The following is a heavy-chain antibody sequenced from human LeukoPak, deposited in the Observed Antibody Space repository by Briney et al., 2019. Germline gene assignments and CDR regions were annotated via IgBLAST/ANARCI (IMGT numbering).Heavy chain of an antibody. Sequence: PSETLSPTCTVSGGSISSYYWSWIRQPPGKGLEWIGYIYYSGSTNYNPSLKSRVTISVDPSKNQFSLKLSSVTAADTAVYYCARGLYYYDSSGSDHYYYYYMDVWGKGTTVTVSS. D-gene: IGHD3-22*01. CDR2: IYYSGST. CDR3: ARGLYYYDSSGSDHYYYYYMDV. V-gene: IGHV4-59*12. J-gene: IGHJ6*03. CDR1: GGSISSYY.